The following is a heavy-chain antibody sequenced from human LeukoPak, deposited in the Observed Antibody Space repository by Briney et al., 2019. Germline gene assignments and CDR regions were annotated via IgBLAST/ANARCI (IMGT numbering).Heavy chain of an antibody. D-gene: IGHD3-22*01. V-gene: IGHV4-39*07. CDR2: IYYSGST. CDR1: GGSISSSSYY. CDR3: ARSGRGLYDSSGYSTYNMYFDY. J-gene: IGHJ4*02. Sequence: SETLSLTCTVSGGSISSSSYYWGWIRQPPGKGLEWIGSIYYSGSTYYNPSLKSRVTISVDTSKNQFSLKLSSVTAADTAVYYCARSGRGLYDSSGYSTYNMYFDYWGQGTLATVSS.